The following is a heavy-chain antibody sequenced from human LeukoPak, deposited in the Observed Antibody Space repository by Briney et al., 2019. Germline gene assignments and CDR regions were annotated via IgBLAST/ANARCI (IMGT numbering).Heavy chain of an antibody. J-gene: IGHJ4*02. Sequence: GGSLRLSCAASGFTFNSYEMNWVRQAPGKGLEWVSYISSSGSTIYYADSVKGRFTISRDNAKNSPYLQMNSLRAEDTAVYYCARDLKVRGVSDYWGQGTLVTVSS. CDR1: GFTFNSYE. CDR3: ARDLKVRGVSDY. D-gene: IGHD3-10*01. CDR2: ISSSGSTI. V-gene: IGHV3-48*03.